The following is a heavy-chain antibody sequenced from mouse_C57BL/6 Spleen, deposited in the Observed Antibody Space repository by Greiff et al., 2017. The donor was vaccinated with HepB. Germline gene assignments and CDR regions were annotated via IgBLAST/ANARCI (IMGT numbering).Heavy chain of an antibody. CDR1: GYTFTSYW. V-gene: IGHV1-64*01. CDR2: IHPNSGST. Sequence: QVQLKQPGAELVKPGASVKLSCKASGYTFTSYWMHWGKQRPGQGPEWIGMIHPNSGSTNYNEKFKSKATLTVDKSTSTAYMQLSSLTSEDSAVYYCASTMITTDYFDYWGQGTTLTVSS. D-gene: IGHD2-4*01. CDR3: ASTMITTDYFDY. J-gene: IGHJ2*01.